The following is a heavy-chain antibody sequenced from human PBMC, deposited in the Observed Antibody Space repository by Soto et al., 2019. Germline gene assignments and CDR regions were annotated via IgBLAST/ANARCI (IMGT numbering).Heavy chain of an antibody. CDR1: GFTVSSNY. V-gene: IGHV3-53*01. CDR3: ARSPYSSAQSYYFDY. J-gene: IGHJ4*02. D-gene: IGHD6-19*01. CDR2: IYSGGST. Sequence: GGSLRLSCAASGFTVSSNYMSWVRQAPGKGLEWVSVIYSGGSTYYADSVKGRFTISRDNSKNTLYLQMNSLRAEDTAVYYCARSPYSSAQSYYFDYWGQGTLVTVSS.